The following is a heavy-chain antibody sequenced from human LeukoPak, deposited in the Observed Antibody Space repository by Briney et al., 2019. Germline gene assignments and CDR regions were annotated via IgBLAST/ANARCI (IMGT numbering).Heavy chain of an antibody. Sequence: PGGSLRLSCAASGFTVSSNYMSWVRQAPGKGLEWVSVIYSGGSTYYADSVKGRFTISRDNSKNTLYLQMNSLRAEDTAVYYCARVRTDSSGYYYEGYDYWGQGTLVTVSS. J-gene: IGHJ4*02. CDR1: GFTVSSNY. CDR3: ARVRTDSSGYYYEGYDY. V-gene: IGHV3-53*01. D-gene: IGHD3-22*01. CDR2: IYSGGST.